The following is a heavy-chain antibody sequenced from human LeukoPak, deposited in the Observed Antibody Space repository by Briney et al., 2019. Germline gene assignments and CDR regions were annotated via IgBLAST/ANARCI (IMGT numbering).Heavy chain of an antibody. CDR3: ASSFYYDSRDY. D-gene: IGHD3-22*01. CDR1: GGSFSGYF. J-gene: IGHJ4*02. Sequence: PSETLSLTCVVYGGSFSGYFWSWIRQPPAKGLEWIGEITPSGSTNYSPSLKSRVSISIDTSKKKLSLRLTSVTAADSAVYYCASSFYYDSRDYWGQGTLVTVSS. V-gene: IGHV4-34*01. CDR2: ITPSGST.